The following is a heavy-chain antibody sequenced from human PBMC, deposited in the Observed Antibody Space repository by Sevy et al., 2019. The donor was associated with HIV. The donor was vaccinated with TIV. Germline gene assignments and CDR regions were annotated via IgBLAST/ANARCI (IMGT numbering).Heavy chain of an antibody. D-gene: IGHD6-19*01. CDR1: GFTFSSYW. CDR3: AREYSTGWYFWGLGEDYYGMDV. V-gene: IGHV3-74*01. Sequence: GGSLRLSCAASGFTFSSYWMHWVRQAPGKGLVWLSRINSDGSSTSYADSVKARFTISVDNAKNRLYLQMNSLRVEDTAVYYCAREYSTGWYFWGLGEDYYGMDVWGQGTTVTVSS. J-gene: IGHJ6*02. CDR2: INSDGSST.